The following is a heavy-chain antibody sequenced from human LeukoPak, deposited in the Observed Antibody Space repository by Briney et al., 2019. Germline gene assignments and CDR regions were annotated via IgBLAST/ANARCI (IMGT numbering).Heavy chain of an antibody. D-gene: IGHD3-10*01. V-gene: IGHV3-23*01. Sequence: GGSLRLSCAASGFTFSSYGMSWVRQAPGKGLEWVSAISGSGGSTYYADSVKGRFTISRDNSKNTLYLQMNSLRAEDTAVYYCATPSNYYGSGSYDYWGQGTLVTVSS. J-gene: IGHJ4*02. CDR3: ATPSNYYGSGSYDY. CDR1: GFTFSSYG. CDR2: ISGSGGST.